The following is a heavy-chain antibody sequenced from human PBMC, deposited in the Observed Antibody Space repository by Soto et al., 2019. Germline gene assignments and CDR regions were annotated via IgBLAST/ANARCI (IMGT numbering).Heavy chain of an antibody. Sequence: PSETLSLTYTVSGGSISSGGYYWSCIRKHTGKGLEWIGYIYYSGSTYYNPSLKSRVTISVDTSKNQFSLKLSSVTAADTAVYYCARELTGNYYYYGMDVWGQGTTVSVYS. J-gene: IGHJ6*02. CDR2: IYYSGST. CDR1: GGSISSGGYY. V-gene: IGHV4-31*03. CDR3: ARELTGNYYYYGMDV. D-gene: IGHD7-27*01.